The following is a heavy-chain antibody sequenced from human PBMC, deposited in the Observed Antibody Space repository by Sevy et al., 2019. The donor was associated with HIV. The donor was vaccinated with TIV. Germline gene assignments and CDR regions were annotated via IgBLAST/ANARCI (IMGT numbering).Heavy chain of an antibody. Sequence: GGSLRLACSASGFNFSNYAMHGVRQAPGKGLDSVSVISPNGDSTYYADSVKGRFTISRDNSKNMLDLQMGGLSAEDTAVYYCVFGLLYWGQGALVPVSS. CDR2: ISPNGDST. V-gene: IGHV3-64D*06. D-gene: IGHD3-16*01. J-gene: IGHJ4*02. CDR1: GFNFSNYA. CDR3: VFGLLY.